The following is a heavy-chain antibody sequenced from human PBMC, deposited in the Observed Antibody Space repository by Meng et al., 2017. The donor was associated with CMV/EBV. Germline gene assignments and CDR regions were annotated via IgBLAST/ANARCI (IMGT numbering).Heavy chain of an antibody. J-gene: IGHJ3*02. D-gene: IGHD2-15*01. Sequence: SLKISCAASGFTFDDYGMSWVRQAPGKGLEWVSGISWNSGGIGYADSVKGRFTISRDNAKNSLYLQMNSLRAEDTALYYCAKVLDLGSDAFDIWGQGTMVTVSS. CDR3: AKVLDLGSDAFDI. V-gene: IGHV3-9*01. CDR1: GFTFDDYG. CDR2: ISWNSGGI.